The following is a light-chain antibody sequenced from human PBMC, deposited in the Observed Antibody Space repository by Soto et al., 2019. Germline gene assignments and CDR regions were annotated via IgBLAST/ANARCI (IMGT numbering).Light chain of an antibody. CDR2: EVS. V-gene: IGLV2-14*01. J-gene: IGLJ2*01. Sequence: QSALTQPASVSGSPGQSITISCTGTSSDVGGYNYVSWYQQHPGKAPKLMIYEVSNRPSGVSNRFSGSKSGNTASLTISGLQAEDEADYYCSSYTSSSTPHVVFGGGTKPTVL. CDR3: SSYTSSSTPHVV. CDR1: SSDVGGYNY.